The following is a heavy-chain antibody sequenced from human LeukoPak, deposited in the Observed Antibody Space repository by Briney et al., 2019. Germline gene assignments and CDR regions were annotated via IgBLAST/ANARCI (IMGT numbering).Heavy chain of an antibody. J-gene: IGHJ3*02. CDR3: AKRGHYDSSAYRAAFDI. V-gene: IGHV3-23*01. D-gene: IGHD3-22*01. CDR1: DDSITIYY. CDR2: ISTTGTNT. Sequence: ETLSLTCSVSDDSITIYYWTWVRQAPGKGLEWVSGISTTGTNTYHADSVKGRFTVSRDNSKNTLYLQMNSLRAEDTAVYYCAKRGHYDSSAYRAAFDIWGLGTMVTVSS.